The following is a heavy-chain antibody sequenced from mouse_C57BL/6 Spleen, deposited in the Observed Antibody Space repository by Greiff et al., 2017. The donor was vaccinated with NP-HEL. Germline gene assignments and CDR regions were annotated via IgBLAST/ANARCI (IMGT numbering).Heavy chain of an antibody. D-gene: IGHD1-1*01. Sequence: EVKVVESGGDLVKPGGSLKLSCAASGFTFSSYGMSWVRQTPDKRLEWVATISSGGSYTYYPDSVKGRFTISRDNAKNTLYLQMSSLKSEDTAMYYCARPFYYGSSYCFDYWGQGTTLTVSS. CDR3: ARPFYYGSSYCFDY. CDR2: ISSGGSYT. V-gene: IGHV5-6*01. J-gene: IGHJ2*01. CDR1: GFTFSSYG.